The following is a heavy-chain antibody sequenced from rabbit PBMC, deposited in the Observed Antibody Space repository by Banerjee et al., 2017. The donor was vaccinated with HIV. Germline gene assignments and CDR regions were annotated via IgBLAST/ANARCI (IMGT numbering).Heavy chain of an antibody. CDR3: ARDLWVPGTTWPRIDL. Sequence: QSLEESGGDLVKPEGSLTLTCKASGLDFSSSYYMCWVRQAPGKGLEWIACIYAGSSGSTYYASWAKGRFTISKTSSTTVTLQMTSLTAADTATYFCARDLWVPGTTWPRIDLWGPGTLVTVS. CDR1: GLDFSSSYY. CDR2: IYAGSSGST. D-gene: IGHD3-1*01. J-gene: IGHJ6*01. V-gene: IGHV1S40*01.